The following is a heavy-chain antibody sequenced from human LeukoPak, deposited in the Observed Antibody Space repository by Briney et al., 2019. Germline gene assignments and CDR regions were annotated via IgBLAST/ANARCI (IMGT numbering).Heavy chain of an antibody. J-gene: IGHJ4*02. CDR3: ARDLGPATATSAY. CDR2: IIPIFGTA. Sequence: SVKVSCKASGGTFSSYAISWVRQAPGQGLEWMGGIIPIFGTANYAQKFQGRVTITADESTSTAYMELSSLRSEDTAVYYCARDLGPATATSAYWGQGTLVTVSS. V-gene: IGHV1-69*13. D-gene: IGHD4-17*01. CDR1: GGTFSSYA.